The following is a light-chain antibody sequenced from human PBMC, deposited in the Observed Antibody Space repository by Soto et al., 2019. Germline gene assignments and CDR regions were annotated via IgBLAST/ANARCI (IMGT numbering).Light chain of an antibody. CDR3: SSYASDITHV. Sequence: QSVLTQPASVSGSPGQSITISCTGSSSDVGAYNYVSWYRQYPGKAPQVIIYDVSDRPSGISNRFSGSKSGNTASLTISELQAEDEADYYCSSYASDITHVFGGGTKLTVL. CDR2: DVS. CDR1: SSDVGAYNY. J-gene: IGLJ3*02. V-gene: IGLV2-14*03.